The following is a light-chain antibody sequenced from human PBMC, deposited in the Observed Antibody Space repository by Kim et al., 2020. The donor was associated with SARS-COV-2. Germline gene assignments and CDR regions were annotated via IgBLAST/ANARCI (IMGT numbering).Light chain of an antibody. CDR3: QKYTSGSLT. Sequence: DIQMTQSPSSLSASVGDRVTITCRASQDISAYLAWYQQKPGKVPKVLIYAASTLESGVPFRFSGNGSGTDFTVTISSLQPEDVATYYCQKYTSGSLTFGGGTKVDIK. V-gene: IGKV1-27*01. J-gene: IGKJ4*01. CDR1: QDISAY. CDR2: AAS.